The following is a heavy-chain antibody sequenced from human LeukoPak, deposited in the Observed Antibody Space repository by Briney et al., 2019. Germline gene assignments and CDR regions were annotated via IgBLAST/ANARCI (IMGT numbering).Heavy chain of an antibody. J-gene: IGHJ6*04. CDR2: IYHSGST. CDR3: ARDKGDPDNYYYYGMTS. V-gene: IGHV4-4*02. Sequence: SETLSLTCAVSGGSISSSNWWSWVRQPPGKGLEWIGEIYHSGSTNYNPSLKSRVTISVDKSKNQFSLKLSSVTAADTAVYYCARDKGDPDNYYYYGMTSGAKGPRSPSPQ. D-gene: IGHD2-21*02. CDR1: GGSISSSNW.